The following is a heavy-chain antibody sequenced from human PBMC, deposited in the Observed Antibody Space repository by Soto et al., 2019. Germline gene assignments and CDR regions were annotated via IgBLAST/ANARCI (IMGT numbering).Heavy chain of an antibody. J-gene: IGHJ3*02. V-gene: IGHV4-31*03. D-gene: IGHD1-20*01. CDR1: GGSISSDGYY. Sequence: SSETLSLTCTVSGGSISSDGYYWSWIRQHPGKGLEWIGYIYYSGSTYYNPSLKSRVTISVDTSKNQFSLKLSSVTAADTAVYYCAREVTGSGAFDIWGQGTMVTVSS. CDR3: AREVTGSGAFDI. CDR2: IYYSGST.